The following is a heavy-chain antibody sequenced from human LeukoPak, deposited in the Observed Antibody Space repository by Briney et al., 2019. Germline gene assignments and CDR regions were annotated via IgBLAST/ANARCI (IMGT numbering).Heavy chain of an antibody. Sequence: SVKVSCKASGYTFTSYAMNWVRQAPGQGLEWIGWIVVGSGNTNYAQKFQERVTITRDMSTSTAYMELSSLRSEDTAVYYCAAYTYSSGWYTHLDYFDYWGQGTLVTVSS. CDR1: GYTFTSYA. J-gene: IGHJ4*02. CDR2: IVVGSGNT. V-gene: IGHV1-58*02. D-gene: IGHD6-19*01. CDR3: AAYTYSSGWYTHLDYFDY.